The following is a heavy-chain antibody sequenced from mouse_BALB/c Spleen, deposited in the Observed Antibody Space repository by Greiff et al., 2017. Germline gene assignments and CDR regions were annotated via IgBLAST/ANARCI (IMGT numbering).Heavy chain of an antibody. J-gene: IGHJ3*01. CDR1: GFNIKDYY. V-gene: IGHV14-1*02. CDR3: ASLRREFAY. Sequence: EVQLQQSGAELVRPGALVKLSCKASGFNIKDYYMHWVKQRPEQGLEWIGWIDPENGNTIYDPKFQGKASITADTSSNTAYLQLSSLTSEDTAVYYCASLRREFAYWGQGTLVTVSA. CDR2: IDPENGNT.